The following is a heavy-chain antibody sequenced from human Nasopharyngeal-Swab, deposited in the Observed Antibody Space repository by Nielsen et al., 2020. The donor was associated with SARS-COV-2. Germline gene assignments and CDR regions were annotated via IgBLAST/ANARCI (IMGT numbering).Heavy chain of an antibody. CDR3: ARVDVHDAFDV. Sequence: GGSLRLSCAASGFTFSSYWMHWVRQAPGEGLVWVSRMNSDGSRTSYADSVKGRFTISRDNVKNTLYLQMNSLRAEDTAVYYCARVDVHDAFDVWGQGTMVTVSS. CDR2: MNSDGSRT. CDR1: GFTFSSYW. J-gene: IGHJ3*01. V-gene: IGHV3-74*01. D-gene: IGHD3-16*01.